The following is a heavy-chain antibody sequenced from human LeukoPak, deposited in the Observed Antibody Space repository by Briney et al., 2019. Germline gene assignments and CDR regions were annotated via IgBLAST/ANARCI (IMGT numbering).Heavy chain of an antibody. CDR2: IYYSGST. Sequence: PSETLSLTRTVSGGSVSSGSYYWSWVRQPPGKGLEWIGYIYYSGSTNYNPSLKSRVTISVDTSKNQFSLKLSSVTAADTAVYYCARASGGYSSGWYLDYWGQGTLVTVSS. V-gene: IGHV4-61*01. CDR1: GGSVSSGSYY. D-gene: IGHD6-19*01. CDR3: ARASGGYSSGWYLDY. J-gene: IGHJ4*02.